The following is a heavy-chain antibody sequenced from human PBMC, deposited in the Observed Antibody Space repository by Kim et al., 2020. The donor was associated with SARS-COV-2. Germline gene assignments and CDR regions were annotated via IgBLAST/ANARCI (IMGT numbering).Heavy chain of an antibody. V-gene: IGHV3-30*18. CDR1: GFTFSSYG. CDR2: ISYDGSNK. Sequence: GGSLRLSCAASGFTFSSYGMHWVRQAPGKGLEWVAVISYDGSNKYYADSVKGRFTISRDNSKNTLYRQMNSLRAEDTAVYYCAKDEGYYYGSGSLDYWG. CDR3: AKDEGYYYGSGSLDY. D-gene: IGHD3-10*01. J-gene: IGHJ4*01.